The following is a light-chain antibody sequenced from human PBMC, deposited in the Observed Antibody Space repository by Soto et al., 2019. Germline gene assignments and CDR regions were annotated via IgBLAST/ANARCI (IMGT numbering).Light chain of an antibody. CDR3: QQYSSYPT. Sequence: DIQMTQSPSTLSASVGDRVTITCRASQSIGSWLAWYQQKPGKAPKLLVYTASSLESGVPSRFSGSGSGTDFTLTISSLQPDDFATYYCQQYSSYPTFGQGTKVEIK. CDR1: QSIGSW. V-gene: IGKV1-5*03. J-gene: IGKJ1*01. CDR2: TAS.